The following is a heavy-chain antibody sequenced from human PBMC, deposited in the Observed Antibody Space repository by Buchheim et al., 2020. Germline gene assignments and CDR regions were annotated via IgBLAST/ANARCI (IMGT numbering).Heavy chain of an antibody. D-gene: IGHD6-6*01. Sequence: QVQLQESGPGLVKPSGTLSLTCGVSGGSITTNNWWTWVRQPPGKGLEWIGEIYHSGTTYYNPSLKSRVSISVDTSKNLFSLNLNSGTAADTAVYFCARLMAHSSLSRRYFDFWGQGTL. CDR3: ARLMAHSSLSRRYFDF. J-gene: IGHJ4*02. CDR2: IYHSGTT. V-gene: IGHV4-4*02. CDR1: GGSITTNNW.